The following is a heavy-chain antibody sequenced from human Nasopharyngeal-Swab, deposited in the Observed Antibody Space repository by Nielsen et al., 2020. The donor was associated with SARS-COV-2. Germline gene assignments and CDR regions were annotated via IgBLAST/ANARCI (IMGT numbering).Heavy chain of an antibody. J-gene: IGHJ6*02. CDR2: ISGSDYST. V-gene: IGHV3-23*01. CDR1: GFTFSTYA. Sequence: GESLKISCAASGFTFSTYAISWVRQAPGKGLEWVPVISGSDYSTHYADSVKGRFTISRDNSKNTLYLQMNSLRAEDTAVYYCARDPMITFGGVIVADYYYYGMDVWGQGTTVTVSS. CDR3: ARDPMITFGGVIVADYYYYGMDV. D-gene: IGHD3-16*02.